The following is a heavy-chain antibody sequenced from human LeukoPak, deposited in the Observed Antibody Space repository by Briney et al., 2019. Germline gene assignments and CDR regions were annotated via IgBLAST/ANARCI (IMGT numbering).Heavy chain of an antibody. CDR1: GFTFRSFC. V-gene: IGHV3-72*01. D-gene: IGHD1-26*01. J-gene: IGHJ4*02. Sequence: PGGSLRLSCEASGFTFRSFCMTWVRQAPGKGLEWVGRIRNKANSYTTEYAASVKGRFTISRDESENSLYLQMNSLKTEDTAMYYCVRMRVGASSADYWGQGALVTVSS. CDR2: IRNKANSYTT. CDR3: VRMRVGASSADY.